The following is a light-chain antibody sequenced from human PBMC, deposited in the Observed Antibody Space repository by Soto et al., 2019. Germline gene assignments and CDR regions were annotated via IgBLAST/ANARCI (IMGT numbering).Light chain of an antibody. J-gene: IGLJ2*01. CDR1: TSDIGAYNY. Sequence: QSALTQPRSVSGSPGQSGTISCTGTTSDIGAYNYVSWYQHHPGKAPKLIIYGVTKRPSGVPERFSGSKSGSTASLTISGLQDEDEADYYCCSYAGYYTLLFGGGTKVTVL. CDR3: CSYAGYYTLL. CDR2: GVT. V-gene: IGLV2-11*01.